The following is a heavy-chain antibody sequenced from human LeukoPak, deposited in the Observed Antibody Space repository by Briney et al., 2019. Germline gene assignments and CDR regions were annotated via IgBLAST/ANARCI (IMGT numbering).Heavy chain of an antibody. D-gene: IGHD6-19*01. J-gene: IGHJ4*02. V-gene: IGHV4-34*01. Sequence: SSETLSLTCAVYGGSFSGYYWSWIRQPPGKGLEWIGEINHSGSTNYNPSLKSRVTISVDTSKNQFSLKLSSVTAADTAVYYCARNLEQWLAIDYWGQGTLVTVSS. CDR3: ARNLEQWLAIDY. CDR2: INHSGST. CDR1: GGSFSGYY.